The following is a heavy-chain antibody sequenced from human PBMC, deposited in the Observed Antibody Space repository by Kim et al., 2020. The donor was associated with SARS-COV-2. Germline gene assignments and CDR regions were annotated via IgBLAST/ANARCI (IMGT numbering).Heavy chain of an antibody. V-gene: IGHV3-7*01. CDR2: INQDGSEA. CDR3: ARVGYYYYYAIDV. CDR1: GLTFNNYW. Sequence: GGSLRLSCAASGLTFNNYWMTWVRQAPGKGLEWVANINQDGSEAYYVDSVKGRFTISRDNAENALHLQMKSLRAEDAAVYYCARVGYYYYYAIDVWGQGT. J-gene: IGHJ6*02.